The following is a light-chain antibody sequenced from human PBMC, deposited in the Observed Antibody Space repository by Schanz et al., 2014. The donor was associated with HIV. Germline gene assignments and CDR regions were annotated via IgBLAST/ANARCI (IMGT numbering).Light chain of an antibody. CDR1: SSDVGGYNY. J-gene: IGLJ7*01. Sequence: QSALTQPASVSGSPGQSITISCTGTSSDVGGYNYVSWYQQHPGKAPKLMIYEVSKRPSGVPDRFSGSKSGNTASLAITGLQAEDEADYYCQSYDSSLSGSVFGGGTQLTVL. CDR2: EVS. CDR3: QSYDSSLSGSV. V-gene: IGLV2-14*01.